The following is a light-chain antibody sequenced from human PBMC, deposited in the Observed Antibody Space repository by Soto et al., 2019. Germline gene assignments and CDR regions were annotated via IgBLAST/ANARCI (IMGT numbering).Light chain of an antibody. V-gene: IGLV2-14*03. CDR2: EVS. CDR1: SSDVGAYDF. Sequence: QYALTQPASVSGSPGQSIALTCTGTSSDVGAYDFVSWYQQHPDKAPKLLIYEVSNRPSGVSDRFSGSKSVNTATLTISGLQAEDEADYYCSSHTTSNTRVFGTGTKVTVL. J-gene: IGLJ1*01. CDR3: SSHTTSNTRV.